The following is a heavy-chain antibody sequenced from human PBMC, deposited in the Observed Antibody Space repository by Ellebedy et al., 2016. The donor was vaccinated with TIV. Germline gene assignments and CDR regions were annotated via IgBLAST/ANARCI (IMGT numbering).Heavy chain of an antibody. Sequence: GGSLRLXCAASGFTFDDYAMHWVRQAPGKGLEWVSGISWNSGSIGYADSVKGRFTISRDNAKNSLYLQMNSLRAEDTALYYCAKGRSTSCYHGMDVWGQGTTVTVSS. CDR3: AKGRSTSCYHGMDV. J-gene: IGHJ6*02. CDR1: GFTFDDYA. CDR2: ISWNSGSI. D-gene: IGHD2-2*01. V-gene: IGHV3-9*01.